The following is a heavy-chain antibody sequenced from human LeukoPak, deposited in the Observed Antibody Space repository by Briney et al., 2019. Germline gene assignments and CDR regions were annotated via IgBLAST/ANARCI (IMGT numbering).Heavy chain of an antibody. J-gene: IGHJ1*01. D-gene: IGHD3-16*01. CDR3: AREVGGSEYFQH. CDR1: AYTFTGYY. CDR2: INPNSGGT. V-gene: IGHV1-2*02. Sequence: ASVKVSCKASAYTFTGYYMHWVRQAPGQGLEWMGWINPNSGGTNYAQKFQGRVTMTRDTSISTAYMELSRLRSDDTAVYYCAREVGGSEYFQHWGQGTLVTVSS.